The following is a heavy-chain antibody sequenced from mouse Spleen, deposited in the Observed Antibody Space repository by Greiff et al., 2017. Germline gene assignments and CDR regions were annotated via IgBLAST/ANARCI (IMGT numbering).Heavy chain of an antibody. Sequence: EVKVVESGGGLVQSGRSLRLSCATSGFTFSDFYMEWVRQAPGKGLEWIAASRNKANDYTTEYSASVKGRFIVSRDTSQSILYLQMNALRAEDTAIYYCARDAGVGQAWFAYWGQGTLVTVSA. CDR1: GFTFSDFY. CDR3: ARDAGVGQAWFAY. J-gene: IGHJ3*01. D-gene: IGHD3-3*01. CDR2: SRNKANDYTT. V-gene: IGHV7-1*01.